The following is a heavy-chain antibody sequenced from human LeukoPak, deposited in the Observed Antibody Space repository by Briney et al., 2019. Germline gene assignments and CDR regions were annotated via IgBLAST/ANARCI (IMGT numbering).Heavy chain of an antibody. Sequence: PGGSLRLSCAASGFTFSSYGMHWVRQAPGKGLEWVAVISYDGSNKYYADSVKGRFTISRDNSKNTLYLQMNSLRAEDTAVYYCANSGLYGSGSLDWFDPWGQGTLVTVSS. J-gene: IGHJ5*02. CDR2: ISYDGSNK. CDR1: GFTFSSYG. CDR3: ANSGLYGSGSLDWFDP. D-gene: IGHD3-10*01. V-gene: IGHV3-30*18.